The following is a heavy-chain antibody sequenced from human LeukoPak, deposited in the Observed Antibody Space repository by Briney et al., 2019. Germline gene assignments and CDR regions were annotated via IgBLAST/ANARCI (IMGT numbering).Heavy chain of an antibody. Sequence: SETLSLTCTVSGGSISSSSYYWGWIRQPPGKELAWLGSIYYSGSTYYNPSLKSRVTISVDTSKNQFSLKLSSVTAADTAVYYCASEVVVVVAATRNWFDPWGQGTLVTVSS. CDR2: IYYSGST. CDR1: GGSISSSSYY. CDR3: ASEVVVVVAATRNWFDP. V-gene: IGHV4-39*07. J-gene: IGHJ5*02. D-gene: IGHD2-15*01.